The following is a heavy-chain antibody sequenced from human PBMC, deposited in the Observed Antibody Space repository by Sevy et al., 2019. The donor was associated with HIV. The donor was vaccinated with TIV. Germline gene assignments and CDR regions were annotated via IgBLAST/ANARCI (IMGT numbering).Heavy chain of an antibody. CDR2: ISGNGGNT. V-gene: IGHV3-64*01. Sequence: GGSLRLSCADSGFTFSSYSIHWVRQAPGKGPEYISAISGNGGNTYYASSVKGRFTISRDNSKNTVWLQMDSLRAEDMAVYYCARQGGASSYDYWGQGTLVTVSS. J-gene: IGHJ4*02. CDR1: GFTFSSYS. D-gene: IGHD2-2*01. CDR3: ARQGGASSYDY.